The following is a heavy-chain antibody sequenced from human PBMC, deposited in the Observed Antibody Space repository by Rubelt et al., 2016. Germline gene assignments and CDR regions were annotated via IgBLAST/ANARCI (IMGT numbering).Heavy chain of an antibody. V-gene: IGHV3-49*02. D-gene: IGHD5-18*01. Sequence: RSKPYGGTTQYAASVKGRFTISRDDSKSIAYLQMNSLKTEDTAVYYCTRDSGGGYSYGSNNHYYYYYGMDVWGQGTTVTVSS. CDR2: RSKPYGGTT. J-gene: IGHJ6*02. CDR3: TRDSGGGYSYGSNNHYYYYYGMDV.